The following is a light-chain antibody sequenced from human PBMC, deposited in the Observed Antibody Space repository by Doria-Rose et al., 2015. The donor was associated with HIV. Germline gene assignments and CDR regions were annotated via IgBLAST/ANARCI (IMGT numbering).Light chain of an antibody. CDR2: WAS. V-gene: IGKV4-1*01. CDR3: QQYYDTPS. CDR1: QSLLYTSKNY. Sequence: DIRLTQSPESLGMSLGERATLNCKSNQSLLYTSKNYLAWYQQKPGQTPKLMIYWASTRQSGVTARFSGSGSGTDFTLTISSLEAEDVAVYYCQQYYDTPSFGPGTTVDIK. J-gene: IGKJ3*01.